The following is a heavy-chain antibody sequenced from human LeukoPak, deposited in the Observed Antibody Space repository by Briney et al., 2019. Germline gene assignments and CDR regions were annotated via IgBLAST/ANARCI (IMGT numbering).Heavy chain of an antibody. CDR3: AKHYGDYFLDF. D-gene: IGHD4-17*01. J-gene: IGHJ4*02. Sequence: PGGSLRLSCAASGFTFSNSAMSWVRQSPGKGLEWVSFISGYSVTTYYADSVQGGFTVSRDNSKKTLYLQMHSLRDEDTAIYYCAKHYGDYFLDFWGQGTLVTVSS. CDR1: GFTFSNSA. V-gene: IGHV3-23*01. CDR2: ISGYSVTT.